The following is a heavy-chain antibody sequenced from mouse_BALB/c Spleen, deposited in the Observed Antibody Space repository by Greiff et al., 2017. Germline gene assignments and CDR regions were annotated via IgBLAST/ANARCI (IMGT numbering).Heavy chain of an antibody. D-gene: IGHD1-1*01. CDR2: INPSTGYT. Sequence: QVQLKQSGAELAKPGASVKMSCKASGYTFTSYWMHWVKQRPGQGLEWIGYINPSTGYTEYNQKFKDKATLTADKSSSTAYMQLSSLTSEDSAVYYCARDYYGTRYFDVWGAGTTVTVSS. CDR3: ARDYYGTRYFDV. J-gene: IGHJ1*01. CDR1: GYTFTSYW. V-gene: IGHV1-7*01.